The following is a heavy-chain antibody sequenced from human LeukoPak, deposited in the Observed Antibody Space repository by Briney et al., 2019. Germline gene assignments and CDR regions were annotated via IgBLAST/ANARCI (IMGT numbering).Heavy chain of an antibody. CDR1: GFTFSSDW. J-gene: IGHJ5*02. Sequence: GGSLRLSCAASGFTFSSDWMRWVRQAPGRGVEWVAIIKQDGSEKSYVDYEKGRFTISRDNAKKSVYLQMNSLRAEDTAVYYCARDWRLDWFDPWGQGTLVIVSS. CDR3: ARDWRLDWFDP. D-gene: IGHD3-3*01. CDR2: IKQDGSEK. V-gene: IGHV3-7*01.